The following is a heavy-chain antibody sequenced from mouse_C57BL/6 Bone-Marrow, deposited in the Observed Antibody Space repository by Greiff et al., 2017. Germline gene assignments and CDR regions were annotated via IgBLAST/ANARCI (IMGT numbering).Heavy chain of an antibody. CDR2: INSDGGST. J-gene: IGHJ1*03. CDR1: EYEFPSHD. Sequence: EVQRVESGGGLVQPGESLKLSCESNEYEFPSHDMSWVRKTPEKRLELVAAINSDGGSTYSPDTMEIRFIISRDNTKKTLYLQLSSLRSEDTDLYYCARHHYGSSYDWYFDVWGTGTTVTVSS. CDR3: ARHHYGSSYDWYFDV. V-gene: IGHV5-2*01. D-gene: IGHD1-1*01.